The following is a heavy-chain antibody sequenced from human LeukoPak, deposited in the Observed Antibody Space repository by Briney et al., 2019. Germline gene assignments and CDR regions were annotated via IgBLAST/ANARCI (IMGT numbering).Heavy chain of an antibody. Sequence: GESLRLSCAASGFTFSSYWMSWLHQAPGKGLEWVATISQDGREKFYVDSAKGRFTVSRDNAKTSLFLQMNSLRAEDTAVYYCAREANARFDYWGQGTLVTVSS. J-gene: IGHJ4*02. CDR1: GFTFSSYW. V-gene: IGHV3-7*01. CDR3: AREANARFDY. CDR2: ISQDGREK. D-gene: IGHD1-1*01.